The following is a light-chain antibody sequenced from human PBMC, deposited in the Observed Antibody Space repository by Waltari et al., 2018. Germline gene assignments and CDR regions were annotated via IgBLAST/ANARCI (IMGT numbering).Light chain of an antibody. J-gene: IGKJ4*01. CDR1: QSVSTY. CDR3: QQRYKWPLT. V-gene: IGKV3-11*01. Sequence: EIVLTQSPATLSLSPGERATLSCRASQSVSTYLAWYQQRPGQPLRLLIYDSSSRATGIPARFSGSGSETDFTLTISSLEPEDFAVYYCQQRYKWPLTFGGGSKVEI. CDR2: DSS.